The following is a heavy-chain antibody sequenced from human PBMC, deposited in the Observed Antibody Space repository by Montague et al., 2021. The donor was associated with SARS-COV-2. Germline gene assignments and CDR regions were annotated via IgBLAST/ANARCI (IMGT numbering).Heavy chain of an antibody. J-gene: IGHJ6*02. CDR1: GFTFSSYE. CDR2: ISSSDSTI. CDR3: ARGGTYYDFWSGYQNYYYGMDV. D-gene: IGHD3-3*01. V-gene: IGHV3-48*03. Sequence: SLRLSCAASGFTFSSYEMNWVRQAPGKGLEWVSYISSSDSTIYYADSVKGRFTISRDNAKNSLYLQMNSLRAEDTAVYYCARGGTYYDFWSGYQNYYYGMDVWGQGTTVTVSS.